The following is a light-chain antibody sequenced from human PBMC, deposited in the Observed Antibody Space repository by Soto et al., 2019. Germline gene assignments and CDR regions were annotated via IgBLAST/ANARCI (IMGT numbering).Light chain of an antibody. V-gene: IGLV2-14*01. CDR2: DVS. CDR3: SSYTTTGTQV. J-gene: IGLJ1*01. CDR1: SSDVGGHNS. Sequence: QSALTQPASVSGSPGQSITISCTGTSSDVGGHNSVAWYQHNPGKAPKLMIYDVSNRPSGVSSRFSGSKSGNTASLSISGLQAEDEADYYCSSYTTTGTQVFGTGTKLTVL.